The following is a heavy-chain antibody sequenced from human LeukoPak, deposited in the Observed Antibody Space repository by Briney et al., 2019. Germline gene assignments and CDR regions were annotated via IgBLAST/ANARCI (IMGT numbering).Heavy chain of an antibody. J-gene: IGHJ3*02. CDR3: ARGLESFVDLSLAFDI. Sequence: PSQTLSLTCTVSGGSISSSGYYWSWIRQHPGKGLEWIGYIYYSGSTYYNPSLKSRVTISVDTSKNQFSLKLSSVTAADTAVYYCARGLESFVDLSLAFDIWGQGTMVTVSS. V-gene: IGHV4-31*03. CDR2: IYYSGST. CDR1: GGSISSSGYY. D-gene: IGHD3/OR15-3a*01.